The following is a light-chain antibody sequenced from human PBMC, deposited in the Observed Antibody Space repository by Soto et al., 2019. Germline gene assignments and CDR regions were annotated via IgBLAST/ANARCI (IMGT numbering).Light chain of an antibody. CDR2: NSD. CDR1: NSNIGANT. CDR3: AAWDGSLSGLV. Sequence: QSVLTQPPSASGTPGQRVSVSCSGSNSNIGANTVSWYQQVPGTAPKLLIYNSDQRPPGVSDRFSGSKSGTSASLAVSGLQSEDEADYYCAAWDGSLSGLVFGGGTKVTVL. J-gene: IGLJ2*01. V-gene: IGLV1-44*01.